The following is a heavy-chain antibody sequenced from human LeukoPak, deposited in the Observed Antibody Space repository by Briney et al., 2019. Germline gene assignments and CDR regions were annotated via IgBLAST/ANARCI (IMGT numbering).Heavy chain of an antibody. D-gene: IGHD1-14*01. CDR2: INPSSGGT. V-gene: IGHV1-2*02. CDR3: ARETGRNFDY. CDR1: GYTFTSYG. J-gene: IGHJ4*02. Sequence: GASVKVSCKASGYTFTSYGISWVRQAPGQGLEWMGWINPSSGGTKYAQKFQGRVTMTRDTSISTAYMELSRLGSDDTAVYYCARETGRNFDYWGQGTLVSVSS.